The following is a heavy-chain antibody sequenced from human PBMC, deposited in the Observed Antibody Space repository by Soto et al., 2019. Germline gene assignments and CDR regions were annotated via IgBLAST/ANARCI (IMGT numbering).Heavy chain of an antibody. D-gene: IGHD3-22*01. J-gene: IGHJ4*02. CDR3: ARGAGSSGYYYFGPHYFDY. CDR1: GGSISSGDYY. V-gene: IGHV4-30-4*01. CDR2: IYYSGST. Sequence: SETLSLTCTVSGGSISSGDYYWSWIRQPPGKGLEWIGYIYYSGSTYYNPSLKSRVTISVDTSKNQFSLKLSSVAAADTAVYYCARGAGSSGYYYFGPHYFDYWGQGTLVTVSS.